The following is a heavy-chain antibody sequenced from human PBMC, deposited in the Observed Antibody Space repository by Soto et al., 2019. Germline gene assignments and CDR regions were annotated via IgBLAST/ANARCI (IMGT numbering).Heavy chain of an antibody. Sequence: QVQLVESGGGVVQPGRSLRLSCAASGFTFSSYGMHWVRQAPGKGLEWVAVISYDGSNKYYADSVKGRFTISRDNSKNTQYLQMNSLRAEDTAVYYCAKDLGGSYYYFDYWGQGTLVTVSS. CDR3: AKDLGGSYYYFDY. CDR2: ISYDGSNK. V-gene: IGHV3-30*18. CDR1: GFTFSSYG. D-gene: IGHD1-26*01. J-gene: IGHJ4*02.